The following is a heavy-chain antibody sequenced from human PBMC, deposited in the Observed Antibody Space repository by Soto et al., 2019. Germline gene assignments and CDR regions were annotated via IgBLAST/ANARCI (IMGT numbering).Heavy chain of an antibody. J-gene: IGHJ4*02. D-gene: IGHD3-10*01. Sequence: QVQLVQSGAEVKKPGASVKVSCKASGYTFTGQYIHWVRHAPGQGLEWMGWINTKSGGTMNAQKFQGRVTTTRDTSTRTAYMELNRLGSDDTAVYYCARGAGHYFDYRGQGTLVTVSS. V-gene: IGHV1-2*02. CDR2: INTKSGGT. CDR1: GYTFTGQY. CDR3: ARGAGHYFDY.